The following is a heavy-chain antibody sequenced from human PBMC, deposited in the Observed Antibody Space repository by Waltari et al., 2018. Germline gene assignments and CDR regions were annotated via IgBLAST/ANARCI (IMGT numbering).Heavy chain of an antibody. J-gene: IGHJ4*02. CDR1: GYSFTSYW. Sequence: EVQLVQSGAEVKKPGESLKISCKGSGYSFTSYWIGWVRQMPGKGLEWMGIIYPGDSDTRYSPSFQGQVTISADKSISTAYLQWSSLKASETAMYYCARASRDGYNSYYFDYWGQGTLVIGSS. D-gene: IGHD5-12*01. CDR3: ARASRDGYNSYYFDY. CDR2: IYPGDSDT. V-gene: IGHV5-51*01.